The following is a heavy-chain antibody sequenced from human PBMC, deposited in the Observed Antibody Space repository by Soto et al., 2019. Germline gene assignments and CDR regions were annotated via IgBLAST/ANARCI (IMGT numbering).Heavy chain of an antibody. D-gene: IGHD3-3*01. CDR1: GFTFSRYA. CDR3: ASGYYTQDYYYGMDV. V-gene: IGHV3-23*01. Sequence: WGSLRLSCAASGFTFSRYAMSWVRQAPGKGLEWVSAISGSGGSTYYADSVKGRFTISRANAKNTLYLQMNSLRAEDTAVYYFASGYYTQDYYYGMDVVGQGTTVTVSS. CDR2: ISGSGGST. J-gene: IGHJ6*02.